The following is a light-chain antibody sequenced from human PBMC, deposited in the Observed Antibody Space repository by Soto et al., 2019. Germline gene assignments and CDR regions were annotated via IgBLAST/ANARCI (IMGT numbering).Light chain of an antibody. CDR1: QSISSW. CDR2: KAS. V-gene: IGKV1-5*03. Sequence: DIHMTQSPSTLSASLGDRVTITFRASQSISSWLAWYQQKPGKAPKLLIYKASSLESGVPSRFSGSGSGTEFTLTISSLQPGDFATYYCQHYNTYPWTFGQGTKV. CDR3: QHYNTYPWT. J-gene: IGKJ1*01.